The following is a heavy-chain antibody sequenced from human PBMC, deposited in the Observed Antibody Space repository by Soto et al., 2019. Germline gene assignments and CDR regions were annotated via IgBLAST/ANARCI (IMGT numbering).Heavy chain of an antibody. D-gene: IGHD6-6*01. Sequence: ASVKVSCKASRGTFSSYAISWVRQAPGQGLEWMGGIIPIFGTANYAQKFQGRVTITADESTSTAYMELSSLRSEDTAVYYCARPQAIQQLVPFDYWGQGTLVTVSS. J-gene: IGHJ4*02. V-gene: IGHV1-69*13. CDR1: RGTFSSYA. CDR3: ARPQAIQQLVPFDY. CDR2: IIPIFGTA.